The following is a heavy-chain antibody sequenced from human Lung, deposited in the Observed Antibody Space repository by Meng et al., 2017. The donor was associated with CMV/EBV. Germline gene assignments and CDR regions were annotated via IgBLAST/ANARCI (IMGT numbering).Heavy chain of an antibody. J-gene: IGHJ2*01. Sequence: SGFSLNTAGLGVGWVRQPPGKAPEWLALVYWNDDNRYSPSLRNRLTITKDTSKNQAVLTMSNMDPVDTATYYCAHYGDYRLGWYVDLWGRGTLVTVSS. V-gene: IGHV2-5*01. CDR2: VYWNDDN. D-gene: IGHD4-17*01. CDR3: AHYGDYRLGWYVDL. CDR1: GFSLNTAGLG.